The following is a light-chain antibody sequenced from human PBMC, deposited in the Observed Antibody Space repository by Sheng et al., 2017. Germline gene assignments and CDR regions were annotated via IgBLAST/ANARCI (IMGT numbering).Light chain of an antibody. CDR1: SSDVGSYNG. J-gene: IGLJ3*02. CDR3: GSKRGSTTWV. CDR2: EVS. Sequence: QSALTQPPSVSGSPGQSVTISCTGTSSDVGSYNGVSWYQQPPGTAPKLIIYEVSNRPSGVPDRFSGSKSGNTASLTISGLQVEDEADYYCGSKRGSTTWVFGGGTKLTVL. V-gene: IGLV2-18*02.